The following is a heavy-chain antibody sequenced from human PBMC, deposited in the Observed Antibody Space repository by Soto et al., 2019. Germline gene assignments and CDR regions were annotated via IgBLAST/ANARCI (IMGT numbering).Heavy chain of an antibody. Sequence: GGSLRLSCAGSGFTFSNYAMSWVRQAPGKGLEWVSAISGSGDSTYYANSVKGRFTISRDNSKSTLYLQMNSLRAEDTAVYYCAKDTPQEWLLVFHYWGQGTLVTVSS. V-gene: IGHV3-23*01. CDR3: AKDTPQEWLLVFHY. D-gene: IGHD3-3*01. J-gene: IGHJ4*02. CDR2: ISGSGDST. CDR1: GFTFSNYA.